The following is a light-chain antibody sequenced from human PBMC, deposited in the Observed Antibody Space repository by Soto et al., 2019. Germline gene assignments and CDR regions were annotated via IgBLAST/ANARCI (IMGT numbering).Light chain of an antibody. CDR3: AAWGDSLV. CDR1: SSDIGAYNY. CDR2: EVS. V-gene: IGLV2-8*01. Sequence: QSALTQPPSASGSPGQSVTISCTGTSSDIGAYNYVSWYQQYPGKAPKLIIYEVSQRPSGVPDRFSGSKSGNTASLAISGLRSEDEAVYYCAAWGDSLVFGGGTKLTVL. J-gene: IGLJ2*01.